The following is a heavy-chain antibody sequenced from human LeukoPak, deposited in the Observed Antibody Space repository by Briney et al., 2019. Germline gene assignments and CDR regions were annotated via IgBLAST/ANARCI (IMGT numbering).Heavy chain of an antibody. Sequence: GGSLRLSCAASGFTFSTYWMSWVRQAPGKGLEWVANIKQDGSEKYYVDSVKGRFTISRDNAKNSLYLQMNSLRAEDTAVYYCARDIFGIAAAGTTDDYWGQGTLVTVSS. D-gene: IGHD6-13*01. CDR2: IKQDGSEK. CDR3: ARDIFGIAAAGTTDDY. J-gene: IGHJ4*02. V-gene: IGHV3-7*01. CDR1: GFTFSTYW.